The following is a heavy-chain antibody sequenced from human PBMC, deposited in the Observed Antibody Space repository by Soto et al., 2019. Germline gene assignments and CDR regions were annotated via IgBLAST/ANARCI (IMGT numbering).Heavy chain of an antibody. CDR2: IKSKTDGGAI. V-gene: IGHV3-15*01. CDR1: GFTFRNVW. D-gene: IGHD2-2*03. Sequence: EVQLVESGGGLIKPGGSLRLSCAASGFTFRNVWMNWVRQAPGKGLEWVGRIKSKTDGGAIDYAAPVKGRFTISRDDSKSTLSLQMNSLKTEDTAVYYCASDLLDGLGYWGQGTLVTVSS. J-gene: IGHJ4*02. CDR3: ASDLLDGLGY.